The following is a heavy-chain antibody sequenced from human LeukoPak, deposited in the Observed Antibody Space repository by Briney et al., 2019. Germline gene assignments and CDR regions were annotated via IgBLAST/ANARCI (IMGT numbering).Heavy chain of an antibody. D-gene: IGHD4-17*01. J-gene: IGHJ4*02. Sequence: SETLSLTCTVSGGSISSSSYYWGWIGQPPGTGLEWIGSIYYSGSTYDNPSLKSRVTISVDTSKNQFSLKLSSVTAADTAVYYCARDRGYGDYLNYFDYWGQGTLVTVSS. CDR2: IYYSGST. V-gene: IGHV4-39*02. CDR1: GGSISSSSYY. CDR3: ARDRGYGDYLNYFDY.